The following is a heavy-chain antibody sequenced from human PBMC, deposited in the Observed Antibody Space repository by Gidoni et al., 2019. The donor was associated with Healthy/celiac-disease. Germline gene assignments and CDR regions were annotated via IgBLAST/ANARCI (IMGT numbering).Heavy chain of an antibody. CDR2: IYYSGST. CDR3: ARESGGTLSDYGDYWVPYYFDY. D-gene: IGHD4-17*01. J-gene: IGHJ4*02. V-gene: IGHV4-31*03. CDR1: GGSISSGGYY. Sequence: QVQLQESGPGLVKPSQTLSLTCTVSGGSISSGGYYWSWIRQHPGKGLEWIGYIYYSGSTYYNPSLKSRVTISVDTSKNQFSLKLSSVTAADTAVYYCARESGGTLSDYGDYWVPYYFDYWGQGTLVTVSS.